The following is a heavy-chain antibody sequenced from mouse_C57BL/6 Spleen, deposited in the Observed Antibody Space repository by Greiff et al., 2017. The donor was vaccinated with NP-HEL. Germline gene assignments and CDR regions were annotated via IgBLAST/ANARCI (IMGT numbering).Heavy chain of an antibody. V-gene: IGHV1-52*01. CDR2: IDPSDSET. D-gene: IGHD1-1*01. CDR3: ARGRYYGSSYWFAY. J-gene: IGHJ3*01. Sequence: QVQLQQPGAELVRPGSSVKLSCKASGYTFTSYWMHWVKQRPIQGLEWIGNIDPSDSETHYNQKFKDKATLTVDKSSSTAYMQLSSLTSEDSAVYYCARGRYYGSSYWFAYWGQGTLVTVSA. CDR1: GYTFTSYW.